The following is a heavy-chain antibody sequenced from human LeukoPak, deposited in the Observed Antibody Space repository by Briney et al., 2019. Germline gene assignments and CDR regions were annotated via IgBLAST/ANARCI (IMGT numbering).Heavy chain of an antibody. V-gene: IGHV3-30*02. CDR2: IRYDGRNK. D-gene: IGHD1-1*01. Sequence: GGSLRLSCAASGFTVSSNYMSWVRQAPGKGLQWVAYIRYDGRNKYSADSVKGRFTIYRDNSKSTLYLQMNSLRPEDTAVYYCAKGGSNNWSFDNWGQGTLVTVSS. CDR3: AKGGSNNWSFDN. CDR1: GFTVSSNY. J-gene: IGHJ4*02.